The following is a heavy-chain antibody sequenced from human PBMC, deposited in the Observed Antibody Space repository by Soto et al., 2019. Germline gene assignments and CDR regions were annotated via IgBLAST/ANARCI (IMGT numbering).Heavy chain of an antibody. J-gene: IGHJ5*02. CDR3: ARSLLTSSWYAGS. Sequence: SETLSLTCVVSGYSISSGYYWGWIRQPPGEGLEWIGSIYHSGTTYYNPSLKSRVTISLDTSRNQFSLKLTSATAADMAVYYCARSLLTSSWYAGSWGQGTLVTSPQ. D-gene: IGHD6-13*01. V-gene: IGHV4-38-2*01. CDR1: GYSISSGYY. CDR2: IYHSGTT.